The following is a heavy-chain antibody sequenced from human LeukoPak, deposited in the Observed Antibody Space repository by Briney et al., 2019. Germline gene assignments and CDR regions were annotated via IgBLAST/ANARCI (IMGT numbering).Heavy chain of an antibody. V-gene: IGHV3-30*02. CDR1: GFTFSSYG. CDR2: IRYDGSNK. J-gene: IGHJ4*02. D-gene: IGHD3-10*01. Sequence: GGSLRLSCAASGFTFSSYGMHWVRQAPGKGLEWVAFIRYDGSNKYYADPVKGRFTISRDNSKNTLYLQMNSLRAEDTAVYYCAKVGESDDDYWGQGTLVTVSS. CDR3: AKVGESDDDY.